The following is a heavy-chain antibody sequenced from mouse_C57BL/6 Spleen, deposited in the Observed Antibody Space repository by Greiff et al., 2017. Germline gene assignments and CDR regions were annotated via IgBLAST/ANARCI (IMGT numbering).Heavy chain of an antibody. CDR2: IDPSNSGT. CDR3: ARWESIYENYFDY. CDR1: GYTFTSYW. Sequence: VQLQQPGAELVRPGSSVKLSCKASGYTFTSYWMHWVKQRPRQGLEWIGIIDPSNSGTHYNQKFKDQATLTVDKSSSTAYMQLSSLTSEDSAVYYCARWESIYENYFDYWGQGTTRTVSS. V-gene: IGHV1-52*01. D-gene: IGHD2-3*01. J-gene: IGHJ2*01.